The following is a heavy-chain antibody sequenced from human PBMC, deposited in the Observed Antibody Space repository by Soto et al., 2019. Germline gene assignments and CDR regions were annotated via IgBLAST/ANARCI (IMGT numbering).Heavy chain of an antibody. Sequence: ASVKVSCKASGYTFTSYDINWVRQATGQGLEWMGWMNPNSGNTGYAQKFQGRVTMTADESTSTAYMELSSLRSEDTAVYYCARDRGGSGWYQRNVWFDPWGQGTLVTSP. V-gene: IGHV1-8*01. CDR1: GYTFTSYD. CDR2: MNPNSGNT. CDR3: ARDRGGSGWYQRNVWFDP. J-gene: IGHJ5*02. D-gene: IGHD6-19*01.